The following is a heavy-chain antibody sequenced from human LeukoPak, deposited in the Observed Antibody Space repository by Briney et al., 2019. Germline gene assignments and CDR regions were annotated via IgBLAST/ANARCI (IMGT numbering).Heavy chain of an antibody. CDR3: AKGDARGDGYNLDAFDI. Sequence: GGSLRLSCAASGFTFSSYAMSWVRQAPGKGLEWVSAISGSGGSTYYADSVKGRFTISRDNSKNTLYLQMNSLRAEDTAVYYCAKGDARGDGYNLDAFDIWGQGTTVTVSS. CDR2: ISGSGGST. J-gene: IGHJ3*02. V-gene: IGHV3-23*01. D-gene: IGHD5-24*01. CDR1: GFTFSSYA.